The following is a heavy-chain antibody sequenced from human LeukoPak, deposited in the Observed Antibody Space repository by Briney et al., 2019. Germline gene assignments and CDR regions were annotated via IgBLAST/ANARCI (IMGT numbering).Heavy chain of an antibody. CDR1: GGSFSGFY. V-gene: IGHV4-34*01. CDR3: ARGTPLPGWSVPPSDY. J-gene: IGHJ4*02. D-gene: IGHD2-15*01. Sequence: SETLSLTCAVFGGSFSGFYWSWVRQPPGKGLEWIGEITHRGNTHYNPSLKGRVTVSGDTSKNQFSLKLDSVTGADTAVYYCARGTPLPGWSVPPSDYWGQGTLVTVSA. CDR2: ITHRGNT.